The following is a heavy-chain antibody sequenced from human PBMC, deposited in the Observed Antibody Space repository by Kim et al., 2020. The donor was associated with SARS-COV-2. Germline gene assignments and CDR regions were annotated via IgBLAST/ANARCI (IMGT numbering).Heavy chain of an antibody. V-gene: IGHV3-74*01. J-gene: IGHJ6*02. D-gene: IGHD4-17*01. Sequence: KGRFTSSRDNAKNTLYLQMNSLRAEDTAVYYCAREYGDLGYYYYYYGMDVWGQGTTVTVSS. CDR3: AREYGDLGYYYYYYGMDV.